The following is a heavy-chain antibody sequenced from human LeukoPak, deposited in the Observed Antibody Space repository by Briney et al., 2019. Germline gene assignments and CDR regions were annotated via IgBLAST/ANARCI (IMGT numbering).Heavy chain of an antibody. V-gene: IGHV1-69*06. J-gene: IGHJ5*02. CDR1: GGTFSSYA. CDR2: IIPIFGTA. D-gene: IGHD3-10*01. Sequence: ASVKVSCKASGGTFSSYAISWVRQAPGQGLEWMGGIIPIFGTANYAQKFQGRVTITADKSTSTAYMELSSLRSEDTAVYYCAREVSGTYYPAGVGWLDPWGQGTRVTVSS. CDR3: AREVSGTYYPAGVGWLDP.